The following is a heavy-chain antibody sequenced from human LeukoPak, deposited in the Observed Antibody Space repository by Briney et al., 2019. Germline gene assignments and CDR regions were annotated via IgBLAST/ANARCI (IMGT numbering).Heavy chain of an antibody. CDR3: ARGSSGFGLNDI. CDR1: GGSISSSNW. D-gene: IGHD3-10*01. CDR2: INHSGST. V-gene: IGHV4-4*02. J-gene: IGHJ3*02. Sequence: SETLSLTCAVSGGSISSSNWWSWVRQPPGKGLEWIGEINHSGSTNYNPSLKSRVTISVDTSKNQFSLKLSSVTAADTAVYYCARGSSGFGLNDIWGQGTMVTVSS.